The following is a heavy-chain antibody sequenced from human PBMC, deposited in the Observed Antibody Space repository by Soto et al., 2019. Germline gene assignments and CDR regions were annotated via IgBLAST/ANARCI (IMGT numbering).Heavy chain of an antibody. CDR2: ISAYNGNT. J-gene: IGHJ3*02. CDR1: GYTFTSYG. V-gene: IGHV1-18*04. D-gene: IGHD3-22*01. Sequence: ASVKVSCKASGYTFTSYGISWVRQAPGQGLEWMGWISAYNGNTNYAQKLQGRVTMTTDTSTSTAYMELRGLRSDDTAVYYCARDYYDSSGYYNDAFDIWGQGTMVTVS. CDR3: ARDYYDSSGYYNDAFDI.